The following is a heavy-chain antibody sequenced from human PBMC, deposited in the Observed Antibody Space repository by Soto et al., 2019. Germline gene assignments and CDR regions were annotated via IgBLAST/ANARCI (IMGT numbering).Heavy chain of an antibody. CDR3: ARDGNWCLDY. CDR2: TKYGSKLSY. Sequence: SQTLSLTCAISGDSVSDSSVSWNWIRQSPSRGIEWLVRTKYGSKLSYAYAESVRSRININADTFKNQFSLYLNSVTAEDMAVYYCARDGNWCLDYSGEGELVT. D-gene: IGHD1-1*01. CDR1: GDSVSDSSVS. V-gene: IGHV6-1*01. J-gene: IGHJ4*02.